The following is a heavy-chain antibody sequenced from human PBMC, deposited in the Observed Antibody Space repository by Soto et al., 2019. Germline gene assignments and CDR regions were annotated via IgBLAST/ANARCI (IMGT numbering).Heavy chain of an antibody. Sequence: SETLSLTCAVCGGSISGYYWSWIRQPPGKGLEWIGYIYYSGSTNYNPSLKSRVTISVDTSKNQFSLKLSSVTAADTAVYHCARQGFGYCINGVRYIGAFDIWGQGTMVTVSS. CDR1: GGSISGYY. D-gene: IGHD2-8*01. CDR2: IYYSGST. J-gene: IGHJ3*02. CDR3: ARQGFGYCINGVRYIGAFDI. V-gene: IGHV4-59*08.